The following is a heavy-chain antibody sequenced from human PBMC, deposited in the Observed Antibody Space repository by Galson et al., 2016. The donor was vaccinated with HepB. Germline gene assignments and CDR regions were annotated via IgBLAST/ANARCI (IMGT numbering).Heavy chain of an antibody. V-gene: IGHV6-1*01. CDR1: GDSVSSNSAA. Sequence: CAISGDSVSSNSAAWNWIRQSPSRGLEWLGRTYYRSKWYNDYAVSVKSRITINPDTSKNQFSLQLNSVTPEDTAVYYCARESEGYCSSTSCYTDNYYYGMDVWGQGTTVTGSS. J-gene: IGHJ6*02. CDR3: ARESEGYCSSTSCYTDNYYYGMDV. CDR2: TYYRSKWYN. D-gene: IGHD2-2*02.